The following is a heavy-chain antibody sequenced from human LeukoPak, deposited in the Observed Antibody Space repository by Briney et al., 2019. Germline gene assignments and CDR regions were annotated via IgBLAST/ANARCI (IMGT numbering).Heavy chain of an antibody. CDR2: ISYDGSNK. D-gene: IGHD3-10*01. CDR1: GFTFSSYG. CDR3: ARGNYGSGSYYQNNWFDP. Sequence: PGGSLRLSCAASGFTFSSYGIHCVRQGPGKGLEWVAVISYDGSNKYYADSVKGRFTISRDNSKNTLYLQMNSLRAEDTAVYYCARGNYGSGSYYQNNWFDPWGQGTLVTVSS. J-gene: IGHJ5*02. V-gene: IGHV3-30*03.